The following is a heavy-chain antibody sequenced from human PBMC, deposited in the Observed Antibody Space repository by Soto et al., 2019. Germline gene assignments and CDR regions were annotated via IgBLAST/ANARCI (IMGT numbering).Heavy chain of an antibody. CDR3: ARVVTNLLELPAAQDYYYMDV. D-gene: IGHD2-2*01. Sequence: PSETLSLTCTVSGGSISSSSYYWGWIRQPPGKGLEWIGKINYSGSTNYNPSLKSRVTISVDTSKNQFSLKLSSVTAADTAVYYCARVVTNLLELPAAQDYYYMDVWGRGTTVTVSS. J-gene: IGHJ6*03. V-gene: IGHV4-39*01. CDR2: INYSGST. CDR1: GGSISSSSYY.